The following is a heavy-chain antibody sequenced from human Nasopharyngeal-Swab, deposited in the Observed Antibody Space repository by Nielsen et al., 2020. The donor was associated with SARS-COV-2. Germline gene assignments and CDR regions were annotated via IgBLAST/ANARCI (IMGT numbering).Heavy chain of an antibody. J-gene: IGHJ4*02. CDR3: ARDNGVLPGALDS. D-gene: IGHD2-8*01. Sequence: GESLKISCAASGFTFSFYDMHWVRQAPGKGLEWVAVTSSDGRNTYYADSVKGRFTISRDNSKNTLYLQMNSLRAEDTALYYCARDNGVLPGALDSWGQGTLVTVSS. CDR2: TSSDGRNT. CDR1: GFTFSFYD. V-gene: IGHV3-30*04.